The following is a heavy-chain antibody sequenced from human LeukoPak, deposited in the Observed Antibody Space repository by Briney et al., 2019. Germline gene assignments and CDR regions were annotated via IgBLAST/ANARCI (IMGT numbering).Heavy chain of an antibody. CDR2: ISYDGSNK. Sequence: GGSLRLSCAASGFTFSSYGMHWVRQAPGKGLEWVAVISYDGSNKYYADSVKGRFTISRDNSKNTLYPQMNSLRAEDTAVYYCAKDREIAAAGYYFDYWGQGTLVTVSS. CDR1: GFTFSSYG. CDR3: AKDREIAAAGYYFDY. J-gene: IGHJ4*02. D-gene: IGHD6-13*01. V-gene: IGHV3-30*18.